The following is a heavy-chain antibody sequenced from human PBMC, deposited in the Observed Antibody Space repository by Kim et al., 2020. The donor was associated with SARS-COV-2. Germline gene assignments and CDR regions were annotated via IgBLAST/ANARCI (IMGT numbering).Heavy chain of an antibody. CDR2: IRWNSGRI. CDR3: AKGAIGYGSSGDALDI. D-gene: IGHD6-13*01. Sequence: GGSLRLSCAASGFTFDYDSRSGVRQAPGKGLDWVAGIRWNSGRIAYEDSAKGRLSISSDSASNSLYLQMNSLRAKDTALYYCAKGAIGYGSSGDALDIWGRGKMVTVSS. CDR1: GFTFDYDS. J-gene: IGHJ3*02. V-gene: IGHV3-9*01.